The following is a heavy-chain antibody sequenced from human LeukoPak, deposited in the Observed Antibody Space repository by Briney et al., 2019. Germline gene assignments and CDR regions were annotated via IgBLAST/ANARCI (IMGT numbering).Heavy chain of an antibody. CDR1: GGSFSGYY. CDR3: ARRLDILTGYYKRPRFDY. D-gene: IGHD3-9*01. J-gene: IGHJ4*02. Sequence: SETLSLTCAVYGGSFSGYYWSWIRQPPGKGLEWIGEINHSGSTNYNPSLKSRVTISVDTSKNQFSLKLSSVTAADTAVYYCARRLDILTGYYKRPRFDYWGQGTLVTVSS. V-gene: IGHV4-34*01. CDR2: INHSGST.